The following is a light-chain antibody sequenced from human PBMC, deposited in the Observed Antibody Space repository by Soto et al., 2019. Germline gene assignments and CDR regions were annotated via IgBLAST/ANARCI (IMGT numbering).Light chain of an antibody. J-gene: IGKJ2*01. V-gene: IGKV1-33*01. CDR3: QQYDNLPHT. CDR1: QDITNY. CDR2: DAS. Sequence: DIQMTQSPSSVSASVGDRVTITCQASQDITNYLNWYQQKPGRPPKLLIYDASNLEIGVPSRFSGSGSGTDFTFTISSLQPEDIATYYCQQYDNLPHTFGQGTKLEIK.